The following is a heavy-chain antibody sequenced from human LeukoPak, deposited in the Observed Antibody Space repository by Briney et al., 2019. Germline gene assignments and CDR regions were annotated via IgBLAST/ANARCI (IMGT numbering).Heavy chain of an antibody. CDR2: ISSSGSTI. J-gene: IGHJ4*02. CDR3: ARGDYYDSSGFDY. D-gene: IGHD3-22*01. Sequence: QPGGSLRLSCAASGFTFSSYEVNWVRQAPGKGLEWVSYISSSGSTIYYADSVKGRFTISRDNAKNSLYLQMNSLRAEDTAVYYCARGDYYDSSGFDYWGQGTLVTVSS. V-gene: IGHV3-48*03. CDR1: GFTFSSYE.